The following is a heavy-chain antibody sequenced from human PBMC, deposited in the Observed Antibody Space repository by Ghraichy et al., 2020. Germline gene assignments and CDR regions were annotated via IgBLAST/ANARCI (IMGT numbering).Heavy chain of an antibody. J-gene: IGHJ4*02. CDR3: ARGYGRFLEWLNFDY. D-gene: IGHD3-3*01. CDR2: ISSSSSTI. V-gene: IGHV3-48*02. CDR1: GFTFSSYS. Sequence: GGSLRLSCAASGFTFSSYSMNWVRQAPGKGLEWVSYISSSSSTIYYADSVKGRFTISRDNAKNSLYLQMNSLRDEDTAVYYCARGYGRFLEWLNFDYWGQGTLVTVSS.